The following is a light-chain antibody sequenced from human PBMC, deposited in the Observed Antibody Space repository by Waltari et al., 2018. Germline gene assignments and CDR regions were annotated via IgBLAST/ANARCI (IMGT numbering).Light chain of an antibody. V-gene: IGKV3-20*01. CDR2: GAS. Sequence: AGHSPTKNELARYRKTPGPSPRLVIYGASSSASGIPDRFSCSRSARDCTLTISSLESEASAVYYCQQYGSLIMYTFGLGTKLEIK. CDR1: HSPTKNE. J-gene: IGKJ2*01. CDR3: QQYGSLIMYT.